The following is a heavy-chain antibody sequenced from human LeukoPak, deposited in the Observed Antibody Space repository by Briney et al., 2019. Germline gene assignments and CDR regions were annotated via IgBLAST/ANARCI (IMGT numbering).Heavy chain of an antibody. J-gene: IGHJ4*02. V-gene: IGHV4-39*07. D-gene: IGHD6-13*01. Sequence: SETLSLTCTVSGGSISSSSYYWGWIRQPPGKGLEWIGSIYYSGSTYYNPSLKSRVTISVDTSKNQFSLKLSSVTAADTAVYYCARGGFTRAAAGLFDYWGQGTLVTVSS. CDR2: IYYSGST. CDR1: GGSISSSSYY. CDR3: ARGGFTRAAAGLFDY.